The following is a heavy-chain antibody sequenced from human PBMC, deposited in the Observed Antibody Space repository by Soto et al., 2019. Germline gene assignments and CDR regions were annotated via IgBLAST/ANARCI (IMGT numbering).Heavy chain of an antibody. CDR2: VYYSGTT. V-gene: IGHV4-59*01. D-gene: IGHD4-17*01. CDR1: GYSIGNTYY. J-gene: IGHJ4*02. CDR3: ARTTAVPNTLRSRYFFDY. Sequence: SETLSLTYEVSGYSIGNTYYWSWIRQPPGKRLEWIGYVYYSGTTNYNPSLKSRVTISVDLSKNQFSLRLSSVTTADTALYYCARTTAVPNTLRSRYFFDYWGQGTLVTVSS.